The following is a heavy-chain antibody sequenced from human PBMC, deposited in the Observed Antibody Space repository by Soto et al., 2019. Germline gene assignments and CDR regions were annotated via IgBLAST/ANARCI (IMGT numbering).Heavy chain of an antibody. V-gene: IGHV3-30-3*01. J-gene: IGHJ6*02. D-gene: IGHD3-3*01. CDR1: GFTFSSYA. Sequence: QVQLVESGGGVVQPGRSLRLSCAASGFTFSSYAMHWVRQAPGKGLEWVAVISYDGSNKYYADSVKGRVTISRDNSKNTLYLQMNSQRAEDTAVYYCARETYYDFWSGPYYGMDVWGQGTTVTVS. CDR3: ARETYYDFWSGPYYGMDV. CDR2: ISYDGSNK.